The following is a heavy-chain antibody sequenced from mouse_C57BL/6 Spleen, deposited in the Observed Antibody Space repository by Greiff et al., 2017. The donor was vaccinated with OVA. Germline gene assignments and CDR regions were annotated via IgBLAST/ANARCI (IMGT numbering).Heavy chain of an antibody. Sequence: EVKLVESEGGLVQPGSSMKLSCTASGFTFSDYYMAWVRQVPEKGLEWVANINYDGSSTYYLDSLKSRFIISRDNAKNILYLQMSSLKSEDTATYYCARVPYYSNYDYYAMDYWGQGTSVTVSS. CDR3: ARVPYYSNYDYYAMDY. D-gene: IGHD2-5*01. CDR1: GFTFSDYY. CDR2: INYDGSST. J-gene: IGHJ4*01. V-gene: IGHV5-16*01.